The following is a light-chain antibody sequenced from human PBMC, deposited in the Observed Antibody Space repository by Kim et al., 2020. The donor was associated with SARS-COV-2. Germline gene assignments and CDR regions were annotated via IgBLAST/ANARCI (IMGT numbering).Light chain of an antibody. Sequence: PGERATLSCTASQSVNSNLAWYQQKPGQAPTLLIYGASSRATGIPARFSGSGSGTEFTLTISGLQSEDFALYYCQQYHNWPPITFGQGTRLEIK. V-gene: IGKV3-15*01. CDR1: QSVNSN. CDR3: QQYHNWPPIT. CDR2: GAS. J-gene: IGKJ5*01.